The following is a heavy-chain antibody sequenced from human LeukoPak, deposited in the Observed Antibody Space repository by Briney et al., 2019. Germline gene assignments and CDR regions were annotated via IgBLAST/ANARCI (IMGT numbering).Heavy chain of an antibody. V-gene: IGHV4-39*07. Sequence: SETLSLTCTVSGGSISGTSYYCGWIRQPPGEGLEWIGRIYYSGSPYYNPYLRSQVTISVNTPKNQFSLKLNSVTAADTPVCYCAGVQARLSWFDPWGQGTLVTVSS. CDR2: IYYSGSP. CDR1: GGSISGTSYY. CDR3: AGVQARLSWFDP. J-gene: IGHJ5*02. D-gene: IGHD6-6*01.